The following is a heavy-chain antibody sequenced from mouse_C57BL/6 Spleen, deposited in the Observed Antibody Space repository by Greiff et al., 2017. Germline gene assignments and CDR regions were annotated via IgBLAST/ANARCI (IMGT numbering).Heavy chain of an antibody. Sequence: QVQLQQSGPELVKPGASVKISCKASGYAFSSSWMNWVKQRPGKGLEWIGRIYPGDGDTNYNGKFKGKATLTADKSSSPAYMQLGSLTSVDSAVYFCARQLRLPYAMDYWGQGTSVTVSS. D-gene: IGHD3-2*02. J-gene: IGHJ4*01. CDR2: IYPGDGDT. V-gene: IGHV1-82*01. CDR1: GYAFSSSW. CDR3: ARQLRLPYAMDY.